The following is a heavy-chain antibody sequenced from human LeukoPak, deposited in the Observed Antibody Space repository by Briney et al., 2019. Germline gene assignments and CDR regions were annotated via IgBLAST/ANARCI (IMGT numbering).Heavy chain of an antibody. V-gene: IGHV1-46*01. Sequence: GASVKVSCKGSGYTFTSYWIQWVRQAPGQGLKWMGLINPDGGSTAYAHRFQGRVTMTRDTSTSTVYMDLSSLRSEDTAMYYCARAPRNSSTMLDYWGQGTLVTVSS. CDR2: INPDGGST. CDR1: GYTFTSYW. D-gene: IGHD6-13*01. CDR3: ARAPRNSSTMLDY. J-gene: IGHJ4*02.